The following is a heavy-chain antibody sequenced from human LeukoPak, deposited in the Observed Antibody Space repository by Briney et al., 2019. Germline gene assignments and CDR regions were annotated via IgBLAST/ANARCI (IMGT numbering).Heavy chain of an antibody. J-gene: IGHJ4*02. V-gene: IGHV3-11*04. CDR2: ISGSGSTI. CDR3: ARERGYSGYDSSFDY. Sequence: GGSLRLSCAASGFTFSDYYMSWIRQAPGKGLEWVSYISGSGSTIYYADSVKGRFTISGDNAKNSLYLQMNSLRAEDTALYYCARERGYSGYDSSFDYWGQGTLVTVSS. D-gene: IGHD5-12*01. CDR1: GFTFSDYY.